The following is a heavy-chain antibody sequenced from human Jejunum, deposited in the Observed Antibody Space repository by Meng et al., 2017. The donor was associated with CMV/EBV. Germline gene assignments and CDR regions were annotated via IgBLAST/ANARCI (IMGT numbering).Heavy chain of an antibody. V-gene: IGHV1-46*01. J-gene: IGHJ1*01. CDR2: INPSGGSA. D-gene: IGHD6-13*01. Sequence: SGYPFTSYYMHWVRQAPGQGLEWVGVINPSGGSATYAQKFQGRVIMTRDTSTSTVYMDLISLRSEDTALYYCARAVGYSSSWYPTGHWGQGTLVTVSS. CDR1: GYPFTSYY. CDR3: ARAVGYSSSWYPTGH.